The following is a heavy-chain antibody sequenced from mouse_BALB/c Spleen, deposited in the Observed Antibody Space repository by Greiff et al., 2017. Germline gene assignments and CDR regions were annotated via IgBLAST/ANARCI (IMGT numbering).Heavy chain of an antibody. D-gene: IGHD2-1*01. CDR3: ARQNGNYVSYYAMDY. J-gene: IGHJ4*01. CDR2: ISNGGGST. Sequence: DVKLVESGGGLVQPGGSLKLSCAASGFTFSSYTMSWVRQTPEKRLEWVAYISNGGGSTYYPDTVKGRFTISRDNAKNTLYLQMSSLKSEDTAMYYCARQNGNYVSYYAMDYWGQGTSVTVSS. V-gene: IGHV5-12-2*01. CDR1: GFTFSSYT.